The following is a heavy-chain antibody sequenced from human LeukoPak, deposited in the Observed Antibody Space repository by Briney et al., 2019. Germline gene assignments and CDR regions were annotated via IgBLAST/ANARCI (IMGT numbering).Heavy chain of an antibody. J-gene: IGHJ5*02. CDR1: GDSISSGDYF. CDR2: IYFSGNT. D-gene: IGHD4-11*01. V-gene: IGHV4-61*09. Sequence: PSQTLSLTCTVSGDSISSGDYFWTWIRQPAGKGLEWIGHIYFSGNTTYNPSLKRRLTMSLDTSKNQFSLNLTSVRAPDTAVYFCARGRTLPHPLQAWFDAWGQGTLVTVSS. CDR3: ARGRTLPHPLQAWFDA.